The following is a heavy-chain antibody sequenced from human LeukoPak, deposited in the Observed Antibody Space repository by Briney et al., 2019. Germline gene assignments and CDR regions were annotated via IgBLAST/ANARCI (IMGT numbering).Heavy chain of an antibody. Sequence: GGSLRLSCAASGFTLSTNAMSWVRQAPGKGLEWVSGISGSGDSTCYADSVKGRITISRDTSKNTLYLQMNSLRAEDTAVYYCAKEQSAAAGAIDYWGQGTLVTVSS. D-gene: IGHD6-13*01. CDR1: GFTLSTNA. J-gene: IGHJ4*02. CDR3: AKEQSAAAGAIDY. CDR2: ISGSGDST. V-gene: IGHV3-23*01.